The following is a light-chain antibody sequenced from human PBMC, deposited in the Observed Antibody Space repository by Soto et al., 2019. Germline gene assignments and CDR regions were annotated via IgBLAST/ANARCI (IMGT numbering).Light chain of an antibody. CDR1: QSVSSN. Sequence: EIVMTQSPATLSVSPGERATLSCRASQSVSSNLAWYQRKPGQAPRLLIYGASTRATGIPARFSGSGSGTEFTLTISSLQSGDFAVYYCQQYNNWPETFGQGTQVDIK. V-gene: IGKV3-15*01. CDR3: QQYNNWPET. J-gene: IGKJ1*01. CDR2: GAS.